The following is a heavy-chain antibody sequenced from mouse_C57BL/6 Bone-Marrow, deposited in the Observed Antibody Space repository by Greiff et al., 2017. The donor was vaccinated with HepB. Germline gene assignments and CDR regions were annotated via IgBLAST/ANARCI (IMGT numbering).Heavy chain of an antibody. Sequence: VQLKESGGDLVKPGGSLKLSCAASGFTFSSYGMSWVRQTPDKRLEWVATISSGGSYTYYPDSVKGRFTISRDNATNTLYLQMSSLKSEDTAMYYCANYYGSSYLFAYWGQGTLVTVSA. V-gene: IGHV5-6*01. J-gene: IGHJ3*01. D-gene: IGHD1-1*01. CDR2: ISSGGSYT. CDR1: GFTFSSYG. CDR3: ANYYGSSYLFAY.